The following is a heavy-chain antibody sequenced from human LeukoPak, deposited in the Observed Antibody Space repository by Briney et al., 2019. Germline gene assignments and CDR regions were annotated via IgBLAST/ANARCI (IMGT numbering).Heavy chain of an antibody. Sequence: KTSETLSLTCTVSGGSISSYYWSWSRQPPGKGLEWIGYIYYSGSTSYNPSLKSRVTISVDTSKNQFSLKLSSGTAAYTAVYYCARGGYCSGGSCSSPLFDYWGQGTLVTVSS. CDR2: IYYSGST. D-gene: IGHD2-15*01. CDR1: GGSISSYY. CDR3: ARGGYCSGGSCSSPLFDY. J-gene: IGHJ4*02. V-gene: IGHV4-59*01.